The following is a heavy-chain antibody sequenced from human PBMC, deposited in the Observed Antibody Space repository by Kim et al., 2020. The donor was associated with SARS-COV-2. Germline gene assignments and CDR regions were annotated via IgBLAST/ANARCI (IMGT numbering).Heavy chain of an antibody. Sequence: SLRLSCAASGFTFDDYAMHWVRQAPGKGLEWVSGISWNIGSIGYADSVKGRFTISRDNAKNSLYLQMNSLSAEDTALYYCAKAKYNSGWYYFDYCGQGTLVTVSS. V-gene: IGHV3-9*01. CDR3: AKAKYNSGWYYFDY. J-gene: IGHJ4*02. D-gene: IGHD6-19*01. CDR1: GFTFDDYA. CDR2: ISWNIGSI.